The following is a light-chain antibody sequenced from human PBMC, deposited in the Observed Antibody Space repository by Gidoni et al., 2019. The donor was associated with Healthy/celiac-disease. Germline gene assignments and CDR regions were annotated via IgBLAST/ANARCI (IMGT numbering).Light chain of an antibody. V-gene: IGLV1-44*01. CDR3: AAWDDSLNAWV. CDR1: SSNIGSNT. CDR2: SNN. Sequence: QSVLTQPPSASGPPGQGVPISCSGSSSNIGSNTVNWYQPPPGTAPKLLIYSNNQRPSGVPDRFSGSKSGTSASLAISGLQSEDEADYYWAAWDDSLNAWVFGGGTKLTVL. J-gene: IGLJ3*02.